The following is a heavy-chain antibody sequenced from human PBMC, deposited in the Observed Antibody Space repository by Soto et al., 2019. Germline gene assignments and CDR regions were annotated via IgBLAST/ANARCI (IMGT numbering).Heavy chain of an antibody. J-gene: IGHJ5*02. V-gene: IGHV4-34*01. CDR2: INHSGST. Sequence: SETLSLTCAVYGGSFSGYYWSWIRQPPGKGLEWIGEINHSGSTNYNPSLKSRVTISVDTSKNQFSLKLSSVTAADTAVYYCARGRILRYPENGNWFDPWGQGTLV. CDR1: GGSFSGYY. D-gene: IGHD3-9*01. CDR3: ARGRILRYPENGNWFDP.